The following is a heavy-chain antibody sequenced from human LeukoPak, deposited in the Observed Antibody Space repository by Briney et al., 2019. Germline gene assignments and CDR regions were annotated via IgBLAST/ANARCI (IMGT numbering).Heavy chain of an antibody. CDR1: GFTFTSDA. J-gene: IGHJ4*02. CDR2: ISGSVTST. V-gene: IGHV3-23*01. Sequence: GGTLRLSCAASGFTFTSDAMSWVRRAPGKEVQGWLAISGSVTSTYYADSVKGRFTISRDHSKNTLYLQMNSLRAEDTAVYYCEGTYYYDSSDDYWGQGTLVTASS. D-gene: IGHD3-22*01. CDR3: EGTYYYDSSDDY.